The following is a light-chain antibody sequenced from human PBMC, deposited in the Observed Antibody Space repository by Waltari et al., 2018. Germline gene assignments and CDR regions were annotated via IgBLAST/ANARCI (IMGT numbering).Light chain of an antibody. CDR2: EVS. V-gene: IGLV2-14*01. Sequence: QSALTQPASVSGSPGQSITISCTGTSSDVGGYNYASWYQQHPGKAPKLMIYEVSNRPSGVSNRFSGSKSGNTASLTISGLQAEEEADYYCSSYTSSSTLVVFGGGTKLTVL. CDR3: SSYTSSSTLVV. CDR1: SSDVGGYNY. J-gene: IGLJ2*01.